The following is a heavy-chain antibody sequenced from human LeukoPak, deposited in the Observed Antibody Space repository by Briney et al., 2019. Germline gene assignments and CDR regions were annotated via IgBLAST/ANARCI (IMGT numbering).Heavy chain of an antibody. Sequence: PGGSLRLSCAASGFTFSSYWMSWVRQAPGKGLEWVANIKQDGSEKYYVDSVKGRFTISRDNAKNSLYLQMNSLRAEGTAVYYCAKQSSGYYSPYYFDYWGQGTLVTVSS. CDR1: GFTFSSYW. D-gene: IGHD3-22*01. CDR2: IKQDGSEK. CDR3: AKQSSGYYSPYYFDY. J-gene: IGHJ4*02. V-gene: IGHV3-7*03.